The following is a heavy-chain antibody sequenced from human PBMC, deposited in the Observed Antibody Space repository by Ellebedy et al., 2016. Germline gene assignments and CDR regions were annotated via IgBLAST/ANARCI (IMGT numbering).Heavy chain of an antibody. Sequence: GESLKISXAASGFTFSSYGMHWVRQAPGKGLEWVAVISYDGSNKYYADSVKGRFTISRDNSKNTLYLQMNSLRAEDTAVYYCAVRDAFDIWGQGTMVTVSS. J-gene: IGHJ3*02. CDR1: GFTFSSYG. CDR3: AVRDAFDI. CDR2: ISYDGSNK. V-gene: IGHV3-30*03.